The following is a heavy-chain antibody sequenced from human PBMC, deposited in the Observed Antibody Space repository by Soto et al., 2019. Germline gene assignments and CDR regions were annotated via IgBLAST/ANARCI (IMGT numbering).Heavy chain of an antibody. Sequence: GSLRLSCAASGFTFSSFGMHWVRQAPGKGLEYVSAVTDDGARTFYADSVKGRFTISRDNSKNTLYLQMGSLRADDMAVYYCARVFPDSGGYYYDYWGQGILVTVSS. CDR2: VTDDGART. D-gene: IGHD3-22*01. CDR1: GFTFSSFG. J-gene: IGHJ4*02. CDR3: ARVFPDSGGYYYDY. V-gene: IGHV3-64*02.